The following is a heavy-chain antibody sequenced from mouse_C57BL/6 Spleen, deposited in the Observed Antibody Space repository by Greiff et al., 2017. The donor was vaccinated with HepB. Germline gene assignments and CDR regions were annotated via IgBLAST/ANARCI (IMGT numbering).Heavy chain of an antibody. Sequence: EVQLQQSGPELVKPGASVKMSCKASGYTFTDYYMHWVKQSHGKSLEWIGYINPNNGGTSYNQKFKGKATLTVNKSSSTAYMELRSLTSEDSAVYYCADNDCDGGRFAYRGQETLVTVYA. D-gene: IGHD2-4*01. V-gene: IGHV1-22*01. CDR1: GYTFTDYY. CDR2: INPNNGGT. J-gene: IGHJ3*01. CDR3: ADNDCDGGRFAY.